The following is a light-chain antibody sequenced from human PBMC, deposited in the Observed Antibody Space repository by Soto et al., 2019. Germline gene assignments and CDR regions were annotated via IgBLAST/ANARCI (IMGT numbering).Light chain of an antibody. J-gene: IGKJ2*01. Sequence: IVLTQSPATLSLSPGERATLSCRASQSVRNHLAWYQQKPGQAPRLLIYDASNRATGIPARFSGSGSGTDFTLTISSLVPEDFAVYYCQQRDNWYTFGQGTKLEIK. CDR3: QQRDNWYT. CDR2: DAS. V-gene: IGKV3-11*01. CDR1: QSVRNH.